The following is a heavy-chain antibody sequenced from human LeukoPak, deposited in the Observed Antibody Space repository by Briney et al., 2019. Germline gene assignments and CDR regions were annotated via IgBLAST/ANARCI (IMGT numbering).Heavy chain of an antibody. CDR2: ISYDGSDK. D-gene: IGHD1-26*01. CDR1: GFPFSNYA. V-gene: IGHV3-30*03. J-gene: IGHJ4*02. Sequence: GGSLRLSCAASGFPFSNYAMHWVRQAPGKGLEWVAVISYDGSDKYYADSMKGRFTISRDNSKNTLFLQMNSLRADDTAVYYCASALGGQGGHWGQGSLVTVSS. CDR3: ASALGGQGGH.